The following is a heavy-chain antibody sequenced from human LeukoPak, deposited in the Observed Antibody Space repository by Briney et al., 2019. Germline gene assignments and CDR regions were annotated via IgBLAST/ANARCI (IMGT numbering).Heavy chain of an antibody. Sequence: ASVKVSCKASGYTFTGYDMHWVRQAPGQGLEWRGWINPNSGGTNYAQKFQGRVTMTRDTSISTAYMELSRLTSDDTAVYYCAREGRGDSTGYYKGYWGQGTLVTVSS. D-gene: IGHD3-22*01. CDR1: GYTFTGYD. J-gene: IGHJ4*02. CDR3: AREGRGDSTGYYKGY. V-gene: IGHV1-2*02. CDR2: INPNSGGT.